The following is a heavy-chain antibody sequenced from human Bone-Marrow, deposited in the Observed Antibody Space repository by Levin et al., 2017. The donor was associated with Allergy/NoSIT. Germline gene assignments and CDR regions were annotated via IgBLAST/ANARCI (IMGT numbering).Heavy chain of an antibody. Sequence: LSLTCVASGFTFNNYGMHWVRQAPGKGLEWVALIRHDGTDESYADSVSGRFTISRDNSKNTLYLQMSSLTAEDTALYYCARADVLTGYNYYYYGMDVWGQGTTVTVSS. J-gene: IGHJ6*02. CDR1: GFTFNNYG. CDR2: IRHDGTDE. V-gene: IGHV3-33*01. D-gene: IGHD3-9*01. CDR3: ARADVLTGYNYYYYGMDV.